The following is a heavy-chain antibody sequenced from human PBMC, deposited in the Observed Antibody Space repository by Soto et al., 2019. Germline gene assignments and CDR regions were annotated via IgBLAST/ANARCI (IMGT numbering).Heavy chain of an antibody. V-gene: IGHV3-30-3*01. J-gene: IGHJ4*02. CDR2: ISYDGSNK. CDR3: ARGEIAAVSFSNYFDY. Sequence: QVQLVESGGGVVQPGRSLRLSCAASRFTFSDYAMHWVRQAPGKGLEWVAVISYDGSNKYYADSVKGRFTIYRDNSKNTLYLQMNSLGAEDTAVYYCARGEIAAVSFSNYFDYWGQGTLVTVSS. D-gene: IGHD6-13*01. CDR1: RFTFSDYA.